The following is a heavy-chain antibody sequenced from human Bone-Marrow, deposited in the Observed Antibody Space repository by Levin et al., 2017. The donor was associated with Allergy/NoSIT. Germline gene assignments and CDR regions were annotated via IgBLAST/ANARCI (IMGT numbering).Heavy chain of an antibody. Sequence: QTLSLTCTFSGFSLSTSGMRVSWIRQPPGKALEWLARIDWDDDKFYSTSLKTRLTISKDTSKNQVVLTMTNMDPVDTATYYCARGTHSPYFDYWGQGTLVTVSS. D-gene: IGHD2-21*01. CDR3: ARGTHSPYFDY. CDR2: IDWDDDK. CDR1: GFSLSTSGMR. J-gene: IGHJ4*02. V-gene: IGHV2-70*04.